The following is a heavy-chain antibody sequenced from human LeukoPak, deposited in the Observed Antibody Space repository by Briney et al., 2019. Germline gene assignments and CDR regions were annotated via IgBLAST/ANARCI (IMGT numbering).Heavy chain of an antibody. J-gene: IGHJ4*02. Sequence: SETLSLTCTVSGGSISSCYWSWIRQPPGKGLEWIGYIYYSGSTNYNPSLKSRVTISVDTSKDQFSLKLSSVTAAETAVYYCARGHDILTGSPFDYWGQGTLVTVSS. D-gene: IGHD3-9*01. CDR1: GGSISSCY. CDR2: IYYSGST. V-gene: IGHV4-59*12. CDR3: ARGHDILTGSPFDY.